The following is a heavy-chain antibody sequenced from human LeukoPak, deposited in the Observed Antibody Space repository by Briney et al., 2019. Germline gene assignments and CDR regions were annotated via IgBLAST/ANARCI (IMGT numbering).Heavy chain of an antibody. J-gene: IGHJ4*02. CDR2: IHTAGRT. CDR1: GFTISDRH. CDR3: ARGVTQTGYAPDY. D-gene: IGHD2-2*01. Sequence: PGGSLRLSCAASGFTISDRHMNWVRQAPGMGLEWVSVIHTAGRTYYADSVKGRFTISRDNSKNTVYLQMQSLRADDTAVYYCARGVTQTGYAPDYWGRGTLVTVSS. V-gene: IGHV3-53*01.